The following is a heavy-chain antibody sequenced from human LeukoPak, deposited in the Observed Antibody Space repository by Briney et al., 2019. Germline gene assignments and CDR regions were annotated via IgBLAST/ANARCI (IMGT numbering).Heavy chain of an antibody. CDR3: ARDGGP. CDR1: GFTVSSTY. Sequence: SGGSLRLSCAASGFTVSSTYMNWVRQAPGKGLEWVSVIYSGGNTNYADSVKGRFTISRDNSKSTLYLQMNSLRAEDTAVYYCARDGGPWGQGTLVTVSS. V-gene: IGHV3-53*01. CDR2: IYSGGNT. D-gene: IGHD3-16*01. J-gene: IGHJ5*02.